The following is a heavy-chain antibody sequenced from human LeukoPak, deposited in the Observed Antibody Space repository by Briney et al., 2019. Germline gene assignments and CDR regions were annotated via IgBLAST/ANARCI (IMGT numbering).Heavy chain of an antibody. CDR1: GLSVSSKY. D-gene: IGHD3-16*02. V-gene: IGHV3-66*01. J-gene: IGHJ3*02. CDR2: IYSGGDT. Sequence: GGSLRLSCAASGLSVSSKYMNWVRQAPGKGLEWVSLIYSGGDTHYADSVKGRFTISRDSSKNTLYLQMNSLRAEDTAVYYCARDRSPSQHYDYVWGSYRPQPDAFDIWGQGTMVTVSS. CDR3: ARDRSPSQHYDYVWGSYRPQPDAFDI.